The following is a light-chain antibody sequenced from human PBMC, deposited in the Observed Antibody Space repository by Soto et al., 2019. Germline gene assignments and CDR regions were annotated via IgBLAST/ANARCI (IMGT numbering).Light chain of an antibody. CDR3: APYTTDTTRL. V-gene: IGLV2-14*01. CDR2: EVR. Sequence: QSVLTQPASVSGTPGQSITITCTGSNNDVGRYSHVSWYQQYPGKTPKLIIYEVRLRPSGISDRFSGSKSGITASLTISGLQPEDEADYYCAPYTTDTTRLFGTGTKVTVL. J-gene: IGLJ1*01. CDR1: NNDVGRYSH.